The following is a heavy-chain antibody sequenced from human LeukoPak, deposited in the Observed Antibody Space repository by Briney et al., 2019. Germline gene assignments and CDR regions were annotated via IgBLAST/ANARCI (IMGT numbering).Heavy chain of an antibody. CDR3: AKGGLLLGYCSGGSCYSVDY. J-gene: IGHJ4*02. D-gene: IGHD2-15*01. CDR1: GFTFSSYA. Sequence: PGGSLRLSCAASGFTFSSYAMSWVRQAPGKGLEWVSAIGVGGGSTYYADSVKGRFTISRDNSKSTLYLQMNSLRAEDTAVYYCAKGGLLLGYCSGGSCYSVDYWGQGTLVTVSS. CDR2: IGVGGGST. V-gene: IGHV3-23*01.